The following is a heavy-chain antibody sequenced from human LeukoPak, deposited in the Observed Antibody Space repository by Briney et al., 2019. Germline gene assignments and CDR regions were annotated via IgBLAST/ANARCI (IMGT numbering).Heavy chain of an antibody. CDR2: INHSGGT. CDR3: ARPGDGYYFDY. D-gene: IGHD4-17*01. J-gene: IGHJ4*02. CDR1: GGSFSGYY. Sequence: PSETLSLTCAVYGGSFSGYYWSWIRQPPGKGLEWIGEINHSGGTNYNPSLKSRVTISVDTSKNQFSLKLSSVTAADTAVYYCARPGDGYYFDYWGQGTLVTVSS. V-gene: IGHV4-34*01.